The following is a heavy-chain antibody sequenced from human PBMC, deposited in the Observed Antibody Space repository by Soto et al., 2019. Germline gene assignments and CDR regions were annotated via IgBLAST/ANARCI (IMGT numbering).Heavy chain of an antibody. CDR1: GYTFTSYA. CDR3: ARITGQLASSSYYYYYYYMDV. J-gene: IGHJ6*03. V-gene: IGHV1-3*01. Sequence: ASVKVSCKASGYTFTSYAMHWVRQAPGQRLEWMGWINAGNGNTKYSQKFQGRVTITRDTSASTAYMELSSLRSEDTAVYYCARITGQLASSSYYYYYYYMDVWGKGTTVTVSS. CDR2: INAGNGNT. D-gene: IGHD1-20*01.